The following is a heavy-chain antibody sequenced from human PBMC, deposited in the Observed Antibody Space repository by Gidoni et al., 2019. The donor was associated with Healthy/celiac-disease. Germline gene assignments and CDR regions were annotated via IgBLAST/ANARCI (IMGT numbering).Heavy chain of an antibody. CDR3: ANPPGIAVAGMRFDY. J-gene: IGHJ4*02. D-gene: IGHD6-19*01. Sequence: TISRDNSKNTLYLQMNSLRAEDTAVYYCANPPGIAVAGMRFDYWGQGTLVTVSS. V-gene: IGHV3-23*01.